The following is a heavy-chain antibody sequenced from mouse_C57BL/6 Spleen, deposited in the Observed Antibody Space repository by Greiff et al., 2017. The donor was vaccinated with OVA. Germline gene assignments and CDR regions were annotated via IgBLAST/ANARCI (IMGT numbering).Heavy chain of an antibody. CDR3: AREELDFDY. V-gene: IGHV1-52*01. Sequence: VQLQQPGAELVRPGSSVKLSCKASGYTFTSYWMHWVKQRPIQGLEWIGNIDPSASATHYTQKFKDKATLTVDKSSSTAYMQLSSLTSEDSAVYYCAREELDFDYWGQGTTLTVSS. CDR1: GYTFTSYW. CDR2: IDPSASAT. J-gene: IGHJ2*01.